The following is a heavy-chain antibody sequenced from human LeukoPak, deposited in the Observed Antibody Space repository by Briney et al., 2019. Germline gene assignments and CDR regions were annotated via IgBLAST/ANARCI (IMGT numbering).Heavy chain of an antibody. V-gene: IGHV1-18*01. CDR2: ISAYNGNT. D-gene: IGHD4-11*01. J-gene: IGHJ6*02. CDR1: GNTFTSYG. CDR3: ARDFLVTSGDYGMDV. Sequence: ASVKVSCKASGNTFTSYGISWVRQAPGQGLEWMGWISAYNGNTNYAQKLQGRVTMTTDTSTSAAYMELRSLRSDDTAVYYCARDFLVTSGDYGMDVWGQGTTVTVSS.